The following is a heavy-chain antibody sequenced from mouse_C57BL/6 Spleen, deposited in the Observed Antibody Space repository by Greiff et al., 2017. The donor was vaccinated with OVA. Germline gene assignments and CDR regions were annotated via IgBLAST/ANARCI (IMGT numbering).Heavy chain of an antibody. Sequence: VKLMESGAELVKPGASVKISCKASGYAFSSYWMNWVKQRPGKGLEWIGQIYPGDGDTNYNGKFKGKATLTADKSSRTAYMQLSSLTSEDAAVYFCARGGGSGYPYYFDYWGQGTTLTVSS. CDR3: ARGGGSGYPYYFDY. J-gene: IGHJ2*01. CDR2: IYPGDGDT. CDR1: GYAFSSYW. V-gene: IGHV1-80*01. D-gene: IGHD3-2*02.